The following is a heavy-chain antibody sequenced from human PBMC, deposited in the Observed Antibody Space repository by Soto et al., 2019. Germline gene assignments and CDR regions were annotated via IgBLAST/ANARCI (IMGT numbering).Heavy chain of an antibody. Sequence: SETLSLTCTVSGGSISSYYWSWIRQSPEKGLEWIGYIYYSGSTNYNLSLKSRVTISVDTPKNQFSLKLSSVTAADTAVYYCARTLYGDYGYYYYYYGMYVWGQGTTVTV. CDR2: IYYSGST. CDR1: GGSISSYY. D-gene: IGHD4-17*01. V-gene: IGHV4-59*01. J-gene: IGHJ6*02. CDR3: ARTLYGDYGYYYYYYGMYV.